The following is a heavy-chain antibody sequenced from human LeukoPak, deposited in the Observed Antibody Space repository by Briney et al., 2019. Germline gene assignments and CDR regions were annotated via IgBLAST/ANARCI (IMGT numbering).Heavy chain of an antibody. J-gene: IGHJ6*02. CDR2: ISGSGGST. CDR3: AKESGSSSWYVHYGMDV. Sequence: SGGSLRLSCAASGFTFSSYAMSWVRQAPGKGLEWVSAISGSGGSTYYADSVKGRFTISRDNSKNTLYLQMNSLRAEDTAVYYCAKESGSSSWYVHYGMDVWGQGTTVTVSS. CDR1: GFTFSSYA. V-gene: IGHV3-23*01. D-gene: IGHD6-13*01.